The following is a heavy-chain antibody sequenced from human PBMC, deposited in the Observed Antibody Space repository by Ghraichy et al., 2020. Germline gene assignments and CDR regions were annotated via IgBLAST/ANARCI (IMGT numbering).Heavy chain of an antibody. CDR3: ARGRRPRNSFIVVVPAAVGFDP. Sequence: SETLSLTCAVYGGSFSGYYWSWIRQPPGKGLEWIGEINHSGSTNYNPSLKSRVTISVDTSKNQFSLKLSSVTAADTAVYYCARGRRPRNSFIVVVPAAVGFDPWGQGTLVTVSS. J-gene: IGHJ5*02. V-gene: IGHV4-34*01. CDR1: GGSFSGYY. CDR2: INHSGST. D-gene: IGHD2-2*01.